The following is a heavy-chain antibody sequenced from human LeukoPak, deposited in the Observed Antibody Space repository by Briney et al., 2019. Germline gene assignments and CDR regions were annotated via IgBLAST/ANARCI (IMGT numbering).Heavy chain of an antibody. V-gene: IGHV4-39*07. CDR2: IYYSGST. CDR3: ARDNGNWFDP. D-gene: IGHD2-8*01. J-gene: IGHJ5*02. Sequence: KASETLSLTCTVSGGSISSSSYYWGWIRQPPGKGLEWIGSIYYSGSTYYNPSLKSRVTISVDTSKNQFSLKLSSVTAADTAVYYCARDNGNWFDPWGQGTLVTVSS. CDR1: GGSISSSSYY.